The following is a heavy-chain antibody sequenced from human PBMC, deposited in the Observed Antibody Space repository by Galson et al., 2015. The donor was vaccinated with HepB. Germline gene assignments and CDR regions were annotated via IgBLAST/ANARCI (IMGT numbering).Heavy chain of an antibody. J-gene: IGHJ3*02. CDR2: TRNRDGGYTT. Sequence: SLRLSCAVSGLPFSDYSMDWVRQAPGEGLEWVGRTRNRDGGYTTDYAASVQGRFTISRDGSKNSLYLQMNSLKTADTAVDYCVRWNYASDIWGQGTMVTVSS. V-gene: IGHV3-72*01. CDR3: VRWNYASDI. D-gene: IGHD1-7*01. CDR1: GLPFSDYS.